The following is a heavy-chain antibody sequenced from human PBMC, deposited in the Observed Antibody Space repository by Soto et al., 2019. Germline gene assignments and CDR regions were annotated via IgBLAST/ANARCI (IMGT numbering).Heavy chain of an antibody. CDR1: GFTFGDYA. CDR3: TRILAWGSYRSFDY. CDR2: IRSKAYGGTT. V-gene: IGHV3-49*03. J-gene: IGHJ4*02. D-gene: IGHD3-16*02. Sequence: GGSLRLSCTGSGFTFGDYAMSWFRQAPGKGLEWVGFIRSKAYGGTTEYAASVKGRFTISRDDSKSIAYLQMNSLKTEDTAVYYCTRILAWGSYRSFDYWGQGTLVTVSS.